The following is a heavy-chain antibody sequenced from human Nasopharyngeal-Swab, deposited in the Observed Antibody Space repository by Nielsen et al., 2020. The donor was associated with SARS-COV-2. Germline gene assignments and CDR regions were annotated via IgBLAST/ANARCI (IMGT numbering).Heavy chain of an antibody. Sequence: ASVKVSCKASGYTFTSYGISWVRQAPGQGLEWMGWISAYNGNTNYAQKLQGRVTMTTDTSTSTAYMELRSLRSDDTAVYYCARWAGIGDYYYGMDVWSQGTTVTVSS. CDR2: ISAYNGNT. V-gene: IGHV1-18*01. CDR3: ARWAGIGDYYYGMDV. CDR1: GYTFTSYG. J-gene: IGHJ6*02. D-gene: IGHD6-19*01.